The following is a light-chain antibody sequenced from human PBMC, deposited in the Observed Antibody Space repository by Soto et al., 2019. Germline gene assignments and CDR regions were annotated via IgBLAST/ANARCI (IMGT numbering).Light chain of an antibody. Sequence: EIVLTQSPATLSLSPGERATLSCRASQSVSSYLAWYQHKPGQAPRLLIYDASNRATGIPARFSGSGSGTEFTLTISSLEPEDFAVYYCQQRGNWPITFGQGTRLEIK. CDR2: DAS. V-gene: IGKV3-11*01. CDR3: QQRGNWPIT. J-gene: IGKJ5*01. CDR1: QSVSSY.